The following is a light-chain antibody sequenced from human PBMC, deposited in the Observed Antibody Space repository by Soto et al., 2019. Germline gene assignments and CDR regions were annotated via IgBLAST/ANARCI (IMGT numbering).Light chain of an antibody. V-gene: IGKV3-15*01. Sequence: EIVMTQSPATLSVSPGERATLSCRASQSVSNNLAWYQQKPGQAPRLLIYGASTRATGIPARFSGSGSGTEFTLTISSLESEDFAVYYCQQYNNWPPWTFGQGTKVEIK. CDR3: QQYNNWPPWT. J-gene: IGKJ1*01. CDR1: QSVSNN. CDR2: GAS.